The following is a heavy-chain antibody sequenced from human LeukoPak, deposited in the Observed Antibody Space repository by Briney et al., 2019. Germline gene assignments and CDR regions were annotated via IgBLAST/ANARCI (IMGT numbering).Heavy chain of an antibody. CDR1: GGSISSGDYY. Sequence: SETLSLTCTVSGGSISSGDYYWIGIRQPPGKGLEWIGYIYYSGSTYYNPSLKSRVIMSVDTSKNQFSLKVTSVTAADAAVYYCARAWQWLPLYSWGQGTLVTVSS. J-gene: IGHJ4*02. V-gene: IGHV4-30-4*08. CDR2: IYYSGST. CDR3: ARAWQWLPLYS. D-gene: IGHD6-19*01.